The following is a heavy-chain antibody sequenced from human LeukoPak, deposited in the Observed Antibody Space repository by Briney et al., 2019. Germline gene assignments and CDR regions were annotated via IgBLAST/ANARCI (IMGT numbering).Heavy chain of an antibody. CDR3: ARTGDPFYYYMDV. Sequence: SQTLSLTCAVSGGSISSGDFRWGWLRQPPGTGLEWIGYIFHTGHTSYNPSLKSRVTISVNMSKNQLSLRLTPVTAAHPPLYYRARTGDPFYYYMDVWGTGTTVTVSS. J-gene: IGHJ6*03. CDR1: GGSISSGDFR. D-gene: IGHD2-21*02. CDR2: IFHTGHT. V-gene: IGHV4-30-2*01.